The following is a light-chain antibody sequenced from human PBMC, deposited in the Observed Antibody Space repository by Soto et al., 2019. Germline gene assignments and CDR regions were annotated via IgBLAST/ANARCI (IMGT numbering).Light chain of an antibody. CDR3: QTWGAGIVV. Sequence: QSVLTQSPSASASLGASVRLTCTLSSGHSSYAIAWHLQQPEKGPRYLMNLNSDGSHSKGDGIPDRFSGSSSGAERYLTISSLQSEDEADYYCQTWGAGIVVFGGGTQLTVL. V-gene: IGLV4-69*02. CDR1: SGHSSYA. CDR2: LNSDGSH. J-gene: IGLJ2*01.